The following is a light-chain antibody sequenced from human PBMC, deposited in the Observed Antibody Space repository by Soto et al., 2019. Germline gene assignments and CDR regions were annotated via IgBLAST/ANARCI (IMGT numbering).Light chain of an antibody. J-gene: IGLJ2*01. V-gene: IGLV2-8*01. CDR3: SSFAGNNNLV. Sequence: QSALTQPTSSSGSPGQSVTISCTGTSSGVGGYNYVSWYQQHPGKAPKLMISEVSKRPSGVPDRFYGSKSGNTASLTVSGLQAEDEADYYCSSFAGNNNLVFGGGTKLTVL. CDR1: SSGVGGYNY. CDR2: EVS.